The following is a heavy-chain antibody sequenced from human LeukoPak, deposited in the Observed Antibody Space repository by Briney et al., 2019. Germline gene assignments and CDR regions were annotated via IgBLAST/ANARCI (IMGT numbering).Heavy chain of an antibody. CDR2: IGASGSTI. CDR3: AKVIEVKAISQSFDY. Sequence: GGSLRLSCAASGFTFSDYYMSWIRQAPGKGLEWVSYIGASGSTIYYADSVQGRFTISGDNAKNSLYLQMNSLRAEDTAVYYCAKVIEVKAISQSFDYWGQGTLVTVSS. D-gene: IGHD2-21*01. CDR1: GFTFSDYY. V-gene: IGHV3-11*01. J-gene: IGHJ4*02.